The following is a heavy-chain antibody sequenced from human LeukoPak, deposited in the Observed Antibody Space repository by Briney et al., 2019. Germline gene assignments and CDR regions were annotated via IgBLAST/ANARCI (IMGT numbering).Heavy chain of an antibody. CDR1: GFTFSSYG. J-gene: IGHJ4*02. V-gene: IGHV3-30*18. D-gene: IGHD1-26*01. CDR3: AKRANGGSYYERFDY. CDR2: ISYDGSNK. Sequence: GGSLRLSCAASGFTFSSYGMHWVRQAPGKGLEWVAVISYDGSNKYYADSVKGRFTISRDNSKNTLYLQMNSLRAEDTAVYYCAKRANGGSYYERFDYWGQGPLVPVSS.